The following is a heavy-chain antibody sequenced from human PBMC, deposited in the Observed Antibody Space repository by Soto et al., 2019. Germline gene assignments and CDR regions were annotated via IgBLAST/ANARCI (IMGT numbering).Heavy chain of an antibody. V-gene: IGHV1-69*13. CDR2: IIPIFGTA. Sequence: VASVKVSCKASGGTFSSYAISWVRQAPGQGLEWMGGIIPIFGTANYAQKFQGRVTITADESTSTAYMELSSLRSEDTAVYYCASMYYYGSGSYEYYYGMDVWGQGTTVTVSS. CDR1: GGTFSSYA. CDR3: ASMYYYGSGSYEYYYGMDV. J-gene: IGHJ6*02. D-gene: IGHD3-10*01.